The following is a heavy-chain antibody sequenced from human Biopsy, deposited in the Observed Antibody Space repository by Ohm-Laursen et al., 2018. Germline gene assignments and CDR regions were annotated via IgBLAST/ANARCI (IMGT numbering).Heavy chain of an antibody. J-gene: IGHJ4*02. CDR3: ALGGGSYVNFDY. CDR2: FRFEDRT. V-gene: IGHV4-59*07. CDR1: GATSSDYY. D-gene: IGHD1-26*01. Sequence: SDTLSLTCVVYGATSSDYYWTWIRQPPGKGLEWIGYFRFEDRTSYNSSLKSRVTISADTSKNQFSLRLSSVTAADTAVYYCALGGGSYVNFDYWGQGTLVTVSS.